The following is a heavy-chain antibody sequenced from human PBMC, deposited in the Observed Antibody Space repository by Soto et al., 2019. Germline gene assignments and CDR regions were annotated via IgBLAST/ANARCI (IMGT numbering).Heavy chain of an antibody. V-gene: IGHV1-69*08. D-gene: IGHD3-16*01. CDR1: GGTFSSYI. Sequence: QVQLVQSGAEVKKLGSSVKVSCKASGGTFSSYIISWVRQAPGQGLEWMGRIIPILGTTNYALKLQGRVTVTADKSTSTAYMELSSLRSEDTAVYYCARIQPYHYVDYWGQGTLVTVSS. CDR2: IIPILGTT. CDR3: ARIQPYHYVDY. J-gene: IGHJ4*02.